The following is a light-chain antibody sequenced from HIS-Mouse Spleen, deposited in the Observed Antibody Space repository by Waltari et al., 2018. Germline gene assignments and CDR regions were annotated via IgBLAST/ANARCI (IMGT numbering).Light chain of an antibody. V-gene: IGLV3-1*01. CDR2: QDS. CDR1: TLGDKY. J-gene: IGLJ2*01. CDR3: QAWDSSHVV. Sequence: SYELTQPPSVSVSPGQTASITCSGDTLGDKYACWYQQKPGQSPLLVIYQDSKRPSGIPERFSGSNSGNTATLTISGTQAMDEADYYCQAWDSSHVVFGGGTKLTVL.